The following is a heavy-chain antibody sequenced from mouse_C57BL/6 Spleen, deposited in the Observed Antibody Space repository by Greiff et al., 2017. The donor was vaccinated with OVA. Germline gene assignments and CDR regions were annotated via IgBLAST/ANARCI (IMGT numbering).Heavy chain of an antibody. CDR2: IYPRSGNT. CDR3: ARPSPEYYFDY. V-gene: IGHV1-81*01. CDR1: GYTFTSYG. Sequence: VQLQQSGAELARPGASVKLSCKASGYTFTSYGISWVKQRPGQGLEWIGEIYPRSGNTYYNEKFKGKATMTADTSSSTAYMELRSLTSEDSAVYFCARPSPEYYFDYWGQGTTLTVSS. J-gene: IGHJ2*01.